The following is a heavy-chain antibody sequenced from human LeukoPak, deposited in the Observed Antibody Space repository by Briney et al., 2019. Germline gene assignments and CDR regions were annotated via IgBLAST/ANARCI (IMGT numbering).Heavy chain of an antibody. CDR3: ASIAGEVVVASNDAFDI. V-gene: IGHV4-59*12. CDR2: IYYSGST. CDR1: GGSISNYY. Sequence: SETLSLTCSVSGGSISNYYWSWIRQPPGKGLEWIGYIYYSGSTNYNPSLKSRVTISVDTSKNQLSLKLNSVTAADTAVYYCASIAGEVVVASNDAFDIWGQGTMVTVSS. D-gene: IGHD2-15*01. J-gene: IGHJ3*02.